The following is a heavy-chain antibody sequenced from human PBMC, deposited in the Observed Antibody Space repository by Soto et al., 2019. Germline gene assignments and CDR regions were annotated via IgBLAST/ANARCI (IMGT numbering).Heavy chain of an antibody. Sequence: LSLTCTVSGGSISSGDYYWSWVRQAPGKGLEWVAVISYDGSTKYYADSVKGRFTLSRDNSKNTLFLQMNSLRAEDTAVYYCAKGLSGSYYVGAFDIWGQGTLVTVS. D-gene: IGHD1-26*01. CDR2: ISYDGSTK. CDR3: AKGLSGSYYVGAFDI. CDR1: GGSISSGD. V-gene: IGHV3-30-3*01. J-gene: IGHJ3*02.